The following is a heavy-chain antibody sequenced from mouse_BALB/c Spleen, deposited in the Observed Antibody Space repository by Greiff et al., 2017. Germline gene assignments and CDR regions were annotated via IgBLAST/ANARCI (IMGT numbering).Heavy chain of an antibody. CDR1: GYSITSDYA. D-gene: IGHD1-2*01. J-gene: IGHJ3*01. V-gene: IGHV3-2*02. CDR2: ISYSGST. CDR3: TRGTAFAY. Sequence: VQLKESGPGLVKPSQSLSLTCTVTGYSITSDYAWNWIRQFPGNKLEWMGYISYSGSTSYNPSLKSRISITRDTSKNQFFLQLNSVTTEDTATYYCTRGTAFAYWGQGTLVTVSA.